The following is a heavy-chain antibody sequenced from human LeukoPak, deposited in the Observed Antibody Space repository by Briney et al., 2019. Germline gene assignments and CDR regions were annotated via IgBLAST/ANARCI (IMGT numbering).Heavy chain of an antibody. CDR1: GYSFTSYW. CDR3: ARSPSIAARPDNWFDP. Sequence: GESLKISCKGSGYSFTSYWIGWVRQMPGKGLEWMGIIYPGDSDTRYSLSFQGQVTISADKSISTAYLQWSSLKASDTAMYYCARSPSIAARPDNWFDPWGQGTLVTVSS. V-gene: IGHV5-51*01. CDR2: IYPGDSDT. D-gene: IGHD6-6*01. J-gene: IGHJ5*02.